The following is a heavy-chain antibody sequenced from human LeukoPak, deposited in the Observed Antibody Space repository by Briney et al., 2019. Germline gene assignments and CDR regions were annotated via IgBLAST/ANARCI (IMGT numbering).Heavy chain of an antibody. CDR3: AKYLTAQEGEPYYFDY. D-gene: IGHD2-21*02. CDR1: GFTVSSNY. Sequence: GGSLRLSCAASGFTVSSNYMSWVRQAPGKGLEWVSVIYSGGSTYYADSVKGRFTISRDNSKNTLYLQMNSLRAEDTAVYYCAKYLTAQEGEPYYFDYWGQGTLVTVSS. V-gene: IGHV3-53*05. CDR2: IYSGGST. J-gene: IGHJ4*02.